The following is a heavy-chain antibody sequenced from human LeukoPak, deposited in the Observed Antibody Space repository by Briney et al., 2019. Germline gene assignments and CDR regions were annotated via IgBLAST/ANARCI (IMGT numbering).Heavy chain of an antibody. CDR1: RLALYDYI. V-gene: IGHV3-43*01. CDR2: MSWDGGST. J-gene: IGHJ6*02. Sequence: GGSLRLSCAVSRLALYDYIMHWVGQAPGKDVEWVSRMSWDGGSTYYAPSVKGRFTIYRDNSKNSPYLQMNSLRTEDPALYYCAKAAAGLPYYYYGMDVWGQGTTVTASS. CDR3: AKAAAGLPYYYYGMDV. D-gene: IGHD6-13*01.